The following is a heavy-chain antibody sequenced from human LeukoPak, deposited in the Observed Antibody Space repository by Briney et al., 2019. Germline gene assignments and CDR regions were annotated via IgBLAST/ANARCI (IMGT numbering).Heavy chain of an antibody. D-gene: IGHD6-19*01. CDR2: ISAYNGNT. Sequence: ASVKVSCKASGYTFTGYYMHWVRQAPGQGLEWMGWISAYNGNTNYAQKLQGRVTMTTDTSTSTAYMELRSLRSDDTAVYYCARDGGGSVEQWLVIRQDYYYGMDVWGQGTTVTVSS. V-gene: IGHV1-18*04. CDR3: ARDGGGSVEQWLVIRQDYYYGMDV. J-gene: IGHJ6*02. CDR1: GYTFTGYY.